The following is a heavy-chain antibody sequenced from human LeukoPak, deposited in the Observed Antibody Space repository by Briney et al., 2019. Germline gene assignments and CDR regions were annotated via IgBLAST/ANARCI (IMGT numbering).Heavy chain of an antibody. D-gene: IGHD4-23*01. Sequence: ASVKVSCKASGYTFTSYPMNWVRQAPGQGLEGMGWINTNTGNPTYAQGFTGRFVFSLDTSVSTAYLQISSLKAEDTAVYYCARTLSGGNYVFFDFDYWGQGMLVTVSS. CDR1: GYTFTSYP. V-gene: IGHV7-4-1*02. CDR3: ARTLSGGNYVFFDFDY. J-gene: IGHJ4*02. CDR2: INTNTGNP.